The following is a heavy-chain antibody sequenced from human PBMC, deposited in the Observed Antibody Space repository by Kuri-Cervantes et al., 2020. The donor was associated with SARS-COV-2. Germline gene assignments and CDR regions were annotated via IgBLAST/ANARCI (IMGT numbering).Heavy chain of an antibody. D-gene: IGHD3-22*01. CDR1: GFTFSSYA. CDR3: AKAHDLTYDSSVGTN. Sequence: LSLTCAASGFTFSSYAMSWVRQAPGKGLEWVSILYGGDKTDYADSVKGRFTISRDNSKNTLLLQMDSLRADDTAVYYCAKAHDLTYDSSVGTNWGQGTLVTVSS. V-gene: IGHV3-23*01. CDR2: ILYGGDKT. J-gene: IGHJ4*02.